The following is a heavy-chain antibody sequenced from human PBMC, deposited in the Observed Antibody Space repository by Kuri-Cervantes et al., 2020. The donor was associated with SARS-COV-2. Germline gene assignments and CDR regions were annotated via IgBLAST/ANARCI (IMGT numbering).Heavy chain of an antibody. CDR3: ARDGAFNFDY. D-gene: IGHD3-16*01. CDR2: IYHSGST. Sequence: GSRRLSCAVSGHSISSGHYWGWIRQPPGKGLEWIGSIYHSGSTYYNPSLKSRVTISVDTSKNQYSLKLSSVTASDTAVYYCARDGAFNFDYWGQGTLVTVSS. J-gene: IGHJ4*02. V-gene: IGHV4-38-2*02. CDR1: GHSISSGHY.